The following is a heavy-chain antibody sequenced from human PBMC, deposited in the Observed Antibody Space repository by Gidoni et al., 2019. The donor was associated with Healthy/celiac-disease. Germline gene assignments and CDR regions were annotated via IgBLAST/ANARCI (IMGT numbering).Heavy chain of an antibody. CDR3: AKSPRMWLRLLHWFDP. V-gene: IGHV3-23*01. CDR1: VFTFSSYA. J-gene: IGHJ5*02. Sequence: EVQLLESGGGLVQPGGSLRLSCAASVFTFSSYARSWVRQAPGKGLEWVSAISGSGGSTYYADSVKGRFTISRDNSKNTLYLQMNSLRAEDTAVYYCAKSPRMWLRLLHWFDPWGQGTLVTVSS. CDR2: ISGSGGST. D-gene: IGHD5-12*01.